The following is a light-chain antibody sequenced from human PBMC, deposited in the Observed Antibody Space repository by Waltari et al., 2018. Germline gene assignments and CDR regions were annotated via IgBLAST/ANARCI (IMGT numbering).Light chain of an antibody. CDR1: QSVRGS. CDR2: GAS. CDR3: QHYVRLPAT. V-gene: IGKV3-20*01. Sequence: ATLSYSASQSVRGSLAWYQQKAGQAPRLLIYGASSRATGIPDRFSGGGSGTDFSLTISRLEPEDFAVYYCQHYVRLPATFGQGTKVEI. J-gene: IGKJ1*01.